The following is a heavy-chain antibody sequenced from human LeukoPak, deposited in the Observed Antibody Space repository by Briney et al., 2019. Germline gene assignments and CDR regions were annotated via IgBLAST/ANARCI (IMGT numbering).Heavy chain of an antibody. Sequence: GGSLRLSCAASGFTFSSYAMHWVRQALGKGLEWVAVISYDGSNKYYADSVKGRLTISRDDSKNTLYLQMNSLRAEDTAVYYCARSQWLVRYFDYWGQGTLVTVSS. CDR3: ARSQWLVRYFDY. CDR2: ISYDGSNK. J-gene: IGHJ4*02. V-gene: IGHV3-30-3*01. CDR1: GFTFSSYA. D-gene: IGHD6-19*01.